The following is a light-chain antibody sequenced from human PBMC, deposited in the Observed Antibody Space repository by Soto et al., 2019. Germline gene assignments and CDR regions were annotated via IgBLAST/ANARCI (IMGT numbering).Light chain of an antibody. V-gene: IGKV3-11*01. CDR3: QQRSNWSPLT. Sequence: EIVLTQSPATLSLSPGERATLSCRAIQSVSNYLAWYQQKPGQAPRLLIYDASTRATGIPARFSGSGSGTAFTLTISSLVPEDFAVYYCQQRSNWSPLTFGGGTKVEIK. J-gene: IGKJ4*01. CDR1: QSVSNY. CDR2: DAS.